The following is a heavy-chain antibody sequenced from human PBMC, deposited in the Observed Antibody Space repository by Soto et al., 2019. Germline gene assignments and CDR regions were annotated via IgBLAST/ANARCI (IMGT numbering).Heavy chain of an antibody. CDR2: IYHSGTT. Sequence: PSETLSLTCAVSGGSITSGGHSWSWIRQPPGKGLEWIGYIYHSGTTFYSPSLKSRVTISVDRSKNQFSLKLSSVTAADTAVYYCARGANSGYDYRAFDIWGQGTLVT. J-gene: IGHJ3*02. CDR1: GGSITSGGHS. CDR3: ARGANSGYDYRAFDI. V-gene: IGHV4-30-2*01. D-gene: IGHD5-12*01.